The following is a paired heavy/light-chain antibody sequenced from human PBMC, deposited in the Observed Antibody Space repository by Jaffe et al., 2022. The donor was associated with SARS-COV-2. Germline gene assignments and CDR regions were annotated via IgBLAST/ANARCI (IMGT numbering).Light chain of an antibody. CDR2: FQSDSDE. J-gene: IGLJ1*01. Sequence: QAVLTQPSSLSASPGASASLTCTLRSGINVGTYRIYWYQQKPGSPPQYLLNFQSDSDEQRGSGVPSRFSGSKDTSANAGILLISGLQSEDEADYYCMIWHSSASVFGTGTKVTVL. CDR1: SGINVGTYR. CDR3: MIWHSSASV. V-gene: IGLV5-45*02.
Heavy chain of an antibody. Sequence: EVQLVESGGGLVQSGGSLRLSCAASGFTFSIYNMNWVRQAPGKGLEWISYISSSSTSMYYPDSVKGRFTISRDNARNSVYLQMNSLRDEDSAVYYCVRGGDFDGWGQGTLVTISS. J-gene: IGHJ4*02. CDR1: GFTFSIYN. V-gene: IGHV3-48*02. CDR3: VRGGDFDG. CDR2: ISSSSTSM.